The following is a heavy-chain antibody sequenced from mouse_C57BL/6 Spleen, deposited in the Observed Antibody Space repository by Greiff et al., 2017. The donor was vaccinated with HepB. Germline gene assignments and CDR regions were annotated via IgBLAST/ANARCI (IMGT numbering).Heavy chain of an antibody. V-gene: IGHV5-4*01. CDR2: ISDGGSYT. D-gene: IGHD2-4*01. J-gene: IGHJ2*01. Sequence: EVQLVESGGGLVKPGGSLKLSCAASGFTFSSYAMSWVRQTPEKRLEWVATISDGGSYTYYPDNVKGRFTISRDNAKNNLYLQMSHLKSEDTAMYYCAREGYDYDKYFDYWGQGTTLTVSS. CDR1: GFTFSSYA. CDR3: AREGYDYDKYFDY.